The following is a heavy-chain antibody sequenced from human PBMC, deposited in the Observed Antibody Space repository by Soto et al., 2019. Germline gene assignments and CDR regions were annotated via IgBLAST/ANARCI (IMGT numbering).Heavy chain of an antibody. Sequence: QVQLVQSGPEVKKPGASVKVSCKTSGYTFTSYGISWVRQAPGQGLEWMGRISTYKGNTNYAQKFQGRVTMTTDTSTSTAYMELRSLRSDDTAVYYCATRSPAFDYWGQGTLVTVSS. J-gene: IGHJ4*02. CDR1: GYTFTSYG. V-gene: IGHV1-18*01. CDR3: ATRSPAFDY. CDR2: ISTYKGNT.